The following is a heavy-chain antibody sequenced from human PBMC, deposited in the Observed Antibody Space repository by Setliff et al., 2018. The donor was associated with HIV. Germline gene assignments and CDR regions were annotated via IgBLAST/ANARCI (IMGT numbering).Heavy chain of an antibody. CDR3: AAVPWGHSSLIIDH. Sequence: GGSLRLSCAASGFIFSSYATSWVRQAPGKGLEWVSAISGSGANTYYADSVRGRFTISRDNSKNTLYLQMNSLRAEDTAVYYCAAVPWGHSSLIIDHWGQGTPVTVSS. J-gene: IGHJ4*02. V-gene: IGHV3-23*01. CDR1: GFIFSSYA. CDR2: ISGSGANT. D-gene: IGHD3-16*01.